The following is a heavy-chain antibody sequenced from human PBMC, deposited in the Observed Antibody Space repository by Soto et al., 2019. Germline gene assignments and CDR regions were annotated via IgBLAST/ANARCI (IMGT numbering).Heavy chain of an antibody. CDR1: GYTFTSYC. CDR3: ARALALAYYYDSSGYLNWFDP. Sequence: ASMNVSCKASGYTFTSYCISWVRQAPGQGLECMGWISADNGNTNYAQKLQGRVTMTTDTSTSTAYMELRSLRSDDTAVYYCARALALAYYYDSSGYLNWFDPWGQGTLVTFSS. CDR2: ISADNGNT. J-gene: IGHJ5*02. V-gene: IGHV1-18*04. D-gene: IGHD3-22*01.